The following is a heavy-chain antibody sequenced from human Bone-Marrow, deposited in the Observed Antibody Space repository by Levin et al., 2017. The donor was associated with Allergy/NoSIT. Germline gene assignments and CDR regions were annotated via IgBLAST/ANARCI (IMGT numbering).Heavy chain of an antibody. J-gene: IGHJ4*02. Sequence: PGGSLRLSCVVSGFSFSNYAMSWVRQAPGKGLEWVATISGYGTSTFYPDSVRGRFTVSKDNSKNMLYLHIDNLRVEDTAVYYCAKGWLQFDFFDNWGQGTLVTVSS. CDR3: AKGWLQFDFFDN. V-gene: IGHV3-23*01. CDR1: GFSFSNYA. D-gene: IGHD5-24*01. CDR2: ISGYGTST.